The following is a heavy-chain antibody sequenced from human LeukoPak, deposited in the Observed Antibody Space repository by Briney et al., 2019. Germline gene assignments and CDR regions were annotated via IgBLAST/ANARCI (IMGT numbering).Heavy chain of an antibody. Sequence: ASVKVSCKASGYTFTSYDISWVRQAPGQGLEWMRWISAYNGNTNYAQKLQGRVTMTTDTSTSTAYMELRSLRSDDTAVYYCARVKVDVVVPAAMPDDWFDPWGQGTLVTVSS. J-gene: IGHJ5*02. V-gene: IGHV1-18*04. CDR3: ARVKVDVVVPAAMPDDWFDP. CDR1: GYTFTSYD. D-gene: IGHD2-2*01. CDR2: ISAYNGNT.